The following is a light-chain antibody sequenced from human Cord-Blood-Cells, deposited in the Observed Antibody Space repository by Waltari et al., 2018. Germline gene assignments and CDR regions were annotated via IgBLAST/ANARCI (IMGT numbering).Light chain of an antibody. CDR1: SSDVGRYNL. Sequence: SALTQPASLSGPPGQSITLPGTGTSSDVGRYNLVSWSPQNPGKPPQPMILEGSKRASGVSNRSSVSKSGNTASLTISGLQAEDEADYYCYSYGGSSTFDVVFGGGTKLTVL. J-gene: IGLJ2*01. CDR2: EGS. CDR3: YSYGGSSTFDVV. V-gene: IGLV2-23*03.